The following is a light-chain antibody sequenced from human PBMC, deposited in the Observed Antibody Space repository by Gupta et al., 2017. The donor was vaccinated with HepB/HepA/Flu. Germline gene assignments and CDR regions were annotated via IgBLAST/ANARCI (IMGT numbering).Light chain of an antibody. J-gene: IGLJ2*01. V-gene: IGLV1-36*01. CDR1: SSNSGNNA. CDR2: SNN. Sequence: QSVLTQPPSVSEVPGQRVTISCSGRSSNSGNNAVNWYQQLPGAAPRLIIYSNNMRPSAVSDRFSGSKSGTSASLAIRGLQSEDEAHYYCATWDDSLNGVIFGGGTQLTVL. CDR3: ATWDDSLNGVI.